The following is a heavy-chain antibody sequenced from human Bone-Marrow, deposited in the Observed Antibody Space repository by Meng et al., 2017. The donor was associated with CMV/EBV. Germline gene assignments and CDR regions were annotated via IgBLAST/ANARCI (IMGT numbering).Heavy chain of an antibody. D-gene: IGHD2-8*01. J-gene: IGHJ3*02. V-gene: IGHV3-9*01. Sequence: GGSLRLSCAASGFTFRSYGMHWVRQAPGKGLEWVSGISWNSGSIGYADSVKGRFTISRDNANSSLYLQMNSLTVEDTALYYCARMPRYSTSADTFDIWGQGTMVTVSS. CDR2: ISWNSGSI. CDR3: ARMPRYSTSADTFDI. CDR1: GFTFRSYG.